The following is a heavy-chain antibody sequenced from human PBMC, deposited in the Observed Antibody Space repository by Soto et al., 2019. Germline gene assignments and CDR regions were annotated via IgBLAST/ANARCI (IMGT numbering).Heavy chain of an antibody. Sequence: PSETLSLTCTVSGGSISGSSYYWGWIRQPPGKGLEWIGSIYYSGSTYYNPSLKSRVTISVDTSKNQFSLKLSSVTAADTAVYYCASHYGSGSYYYYYYYGMDVWGQGTTVTVSS. J-gene: IGHJ6*02. D-gene: IGHD3-10*01. CDR3: ASHYGSGSYYYYYYYGMDV. CDR2: IYYSGST. V-gene: IGHV4-39*01. CDR1: GGSISGSSYY.